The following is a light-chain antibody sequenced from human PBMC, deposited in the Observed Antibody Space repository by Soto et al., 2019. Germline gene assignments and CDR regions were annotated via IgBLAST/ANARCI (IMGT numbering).Light chain of an antibody. J-gene: IGKJ1*01. V-gene: IGKV1-5*03. CDR1: QSISNW. CDR3: QQYNSYWT. Sequence: DIKMTQSPSTLSAFLGDRVTITCRSSQSISNWLAWYQQKPGKALKXLIYKASSLQIGVPSRFSGSGSGTEFTLTISSLQPDDFATYYCQQYNSYWTFGQGTKVDIK. CDR2: KAS.